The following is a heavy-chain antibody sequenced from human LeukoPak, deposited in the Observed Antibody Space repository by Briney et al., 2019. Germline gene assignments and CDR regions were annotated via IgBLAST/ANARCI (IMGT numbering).Heavy chain of an antibody. CDR2: ISGSGGST. CDR1: GFTFSSYA. J-gene: IGHJ4*02. D-gene: IGHD1-7*01. V-gene: IGHV3-23*01. Sequence: GGSLRLSCAASGFTFSSYAMGWVRQAPGKGLEWVSAISGSGGSTYYADSVKGRFTISRDNSKNTLYLQMNSLRAEDTAVYYCAKDYRNYGGVFDYWGQGTLVTVSS. CDR3: AKDYRNYGGVFDY.